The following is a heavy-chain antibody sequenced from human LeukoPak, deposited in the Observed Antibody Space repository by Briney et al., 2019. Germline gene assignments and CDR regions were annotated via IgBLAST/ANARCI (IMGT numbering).Heavy chain of an antibody. V-gene: IGHV4-34*01. J-gene: IGHJ4*02. CDR2: INHSGST. D-gene: IGHD2-8*02. CDR3: ARGGYCTGGVCYVMGFDY. Sequence: PSETLSLTCAVYGRSFSGYYWSWIRQPPGKGLEWIGEINHSGSTNYNPSLKSRVTISVDTSKNQFSLKLSSVTAADTAVYYCARGGYCTGGVCYVMGFDYWGQGTLVTVSS. CDR1: GRSFSGYY.